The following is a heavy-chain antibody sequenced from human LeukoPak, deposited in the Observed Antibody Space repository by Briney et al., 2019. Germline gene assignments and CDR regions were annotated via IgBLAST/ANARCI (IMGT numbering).Heavy chain of an antibody. CDR3: ARHDQQLAYNNWFDP. D-gene: IGHD6-13*01. J-gene: IGHJ5*02. CDR2: IYYSGST. Sequence: SETLSLTCTVSGGSISSSSYYWGWIRQPPGKGLEWIGSIYYSGSTYYNPSLKSRVTISVDTSKNQFSLKLSSVTAADTAVYYCARHDQQLAYNNWFDPWGQGTLVTVSS. CDR1: GGSISSSSYY. V-gene: IGHV4-39*01.